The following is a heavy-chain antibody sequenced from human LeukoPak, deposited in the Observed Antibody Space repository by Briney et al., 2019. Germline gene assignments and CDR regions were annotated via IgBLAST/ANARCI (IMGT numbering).Heavy chain of an antibody. D-gene: IGHD4-17*01. J-gene: IGHJ5*02. Sequence: SETLSLTCTVSGGSISSSNYFWGWIRQPPGKGLEWIGSIYYSGSTYYNPSLKSRVTIPVDTSKNQFSLKLSSVTAADTAVYYCARGGRDYGDYEESWFDPWGQGTLVTVSS. V-gene: IGHV4-39*07. CDR3: ARGGRDYGDYEESWFDP. CDR1: GGSISSSNYF. CDR2: IYYSGST.